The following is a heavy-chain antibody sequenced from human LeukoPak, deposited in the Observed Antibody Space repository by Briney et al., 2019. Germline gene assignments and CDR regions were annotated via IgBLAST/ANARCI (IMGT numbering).Heavy chain of an antibody. Sequence: SETLSLTCIVSGVSISGYYWNWLRQAPGKGLEWIGYIYYSGSTNYNPSLKSRVALSVDTSKMQFSLKLSSVTAADTAVYYCARLNDIAVAGSPKDWYFDLWGRGTLVTVSS. D-gene: IGHD6-19*01. V-gene: IGHV4-59*01. J-gene: IGHJ2*01. CDR3: ARLNDIAVAGSPKDWYFDL. CDR2: IYYSGST. CDR1: GVSISGYY.